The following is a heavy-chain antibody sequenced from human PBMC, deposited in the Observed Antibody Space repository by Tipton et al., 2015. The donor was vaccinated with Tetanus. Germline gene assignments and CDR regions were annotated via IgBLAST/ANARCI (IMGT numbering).Heavy chain of an antibody. CDR3: VRVLKGAKCSRSSCYGYGMDV. V-gene: IGHV3-74*01. CDR1: GFTFSTYW. CDR2: IDSDGSGT. J-gene: IGHJ6*02. Sequence: SLRLSCEASGFTFSTYWMHWVRQAPGKGLVWVPRIDSDGSGTTYADSVKGRFTISRDNAKNTLYLQMNSLRAEDTAVYYCVRVLKGAKCSRSSCYGYGMDVWGQGTTVTVSS. D-gene: IGHD2-2*01.